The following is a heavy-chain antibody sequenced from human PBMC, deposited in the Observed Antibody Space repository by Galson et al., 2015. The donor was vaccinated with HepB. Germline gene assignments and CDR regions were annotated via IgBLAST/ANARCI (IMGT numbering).Heavy chain of an antibody. CDR1: GFTFTSSA. D-gene: IGHD2-2*01. CDR2: IVVGSGNT. J-gene: IGHJ6*02. V-gene: IGHV1-58*01. Sequence: SVKVSCKASGFTFTSSAVQWVRQARGQRLEWIGWIVVGSGNTNYAQKFQERVTITRDMSTSTAYMELSSLRSEDTAVYYCAAGVEDIVVVPAAMRYYYYGMDVWGQGTTVTVSS. CDR3: AAGVEDIVVVPAAMRYYYYGMDV.